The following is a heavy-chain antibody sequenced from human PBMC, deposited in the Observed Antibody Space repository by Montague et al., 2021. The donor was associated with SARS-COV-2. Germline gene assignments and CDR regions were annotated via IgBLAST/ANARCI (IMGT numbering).Heavy chain of an antibody. CDR3: ASHYDHSSRVDS. CDR1: GDSISFDY. Sequence: SETLSLTCTVSGDSISFDYWTWIRQPPGKGLEWIGFVYYSGNTYYKPSYMCRVTISVDTSSNHFSLTLSAVTAADTAIYYCASHYDHSSRVDSWGQGTLVTVSS. D-gene: IGHD3-16*01. J-gene: IGHJ4*02. V-gene: IGHV4-59*08. CDR2: VYYSGNT.